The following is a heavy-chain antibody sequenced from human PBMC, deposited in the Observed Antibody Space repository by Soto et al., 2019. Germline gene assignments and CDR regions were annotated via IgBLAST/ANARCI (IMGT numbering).Heavy chain of an antibody. J-gene: IGHJ5*02. CDR1: GGTFSSYA. CDR2: IIPIFGTA. CDR3: AREKYSSSRFDP. D-gene: IGHD6-13*01. Sequence: ASVKVSCKASGGTFSSYAISWVRQAPGQGLEWMGGIIPIFGTANYAQKFQGRVTITADKSTSTAYMELSSLRSEDTAVYYCAREKYSSSRFDPWGQGALVTVSS. V-gene: IGHV1-69*06.